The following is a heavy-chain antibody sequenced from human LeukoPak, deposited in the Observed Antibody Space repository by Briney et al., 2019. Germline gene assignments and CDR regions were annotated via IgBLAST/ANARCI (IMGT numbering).Heavy chain of an antibody. J-gene: IGHJ4*02. V-gene: IGHV3-53*01. CDR1: GFTVSSKY. CDR2: IYNSGGT. Sequence: GGSLRLSCAASGFTVSSKYMSWVRQAPGKGLEWLSVIYNSGGTYYADSVKGRFTISRDNSKNTLYLQMNSLRAADTAVYYCAKVGNAGGYYFDYWGQGTLVTVSS. CDR3: AKVGNAGGYYFDY. D-gene: IGHD3-16*01.